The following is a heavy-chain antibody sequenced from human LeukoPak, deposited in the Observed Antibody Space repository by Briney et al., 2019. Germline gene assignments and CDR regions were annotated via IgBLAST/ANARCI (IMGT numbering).Heavy chain of an antibody. CDR1: GYSFTSYW. V-gene: IGHV5-51*01. Sequence: GESLKISCKGSGYSFTSYWIGWVRQMPGKGLEWMGIIYPGDSDTRYSPSFQGQVTISADKSISTAYLQWSSLKASDTAMYYCARQSFGVVPSWWFDPWGQGTLVTVSS. D-gene: IGHD3-3*01. J-gene: IGHJ5*02. CDR3: ARQSFGVVPSWWFDP. CDR2: IYPGDSDT.